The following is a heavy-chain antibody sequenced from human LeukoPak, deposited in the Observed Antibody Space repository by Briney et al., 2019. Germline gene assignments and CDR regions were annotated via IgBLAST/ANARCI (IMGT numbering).Heavy chain of an antibody. J-gene: IGHJ4*02. V-gene: IGHV4-30-4*08. CDR1: GGSISSGDYY. CDR3: ARQALSGSYWGYYFDY. CDR2: IYYSGST. Sequence: SETLSLTCTVSGGSISSGDYYWSWIRQPPGKGLEWIGYIYYSGSTYYNPSLKSRVTISVDTSKNQFSLKLSSMTAADTAVYYCARQALSGSYWGYYFDYWGQGTLVTVSS. D-gene: IGHD1-26*01.